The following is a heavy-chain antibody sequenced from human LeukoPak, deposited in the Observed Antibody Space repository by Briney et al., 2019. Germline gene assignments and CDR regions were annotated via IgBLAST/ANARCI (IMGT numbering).Heavy chain of an antibody. D-gene: IGHD2-2*01. V-gene: IGHV3-30*02. CDR3: AKDTGWRAAANYLDY. J-gene: IGHJ4*02. CDR2: IRHDGSIK. Sequence: GGSLRLSCAASGFIFSTYGMYWARQAPGKGLEWVAFIRHDGSIKNYADSVKGRSTISRDNSKNTLYLQMNSLRAEDTAVYYCAKDTGWRAAANYLDYWGQGTLVTVSS. CDR1: GFIFSTYG.